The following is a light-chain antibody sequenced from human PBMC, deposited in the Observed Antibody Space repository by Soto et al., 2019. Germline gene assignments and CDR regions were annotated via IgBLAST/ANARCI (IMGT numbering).Light chain of an antibody. Sequence: DIVMTQSPDSLAVSLGERATINCKSSQSVLYSSNNKNYLAWYQQKPGQPPKLLIYWASTRESGVPDRFSGSGSGTDFTLTISSLQAEDVAVYYCQQYYSTSRFTFGPGTKVDIK. J-gene: IGKJ3*01. CDR1: QSVLYSSNNKNY. CDR2: WAS. V-gene: IGKV4-1*01. CDR3: QQYYSTSRFT.